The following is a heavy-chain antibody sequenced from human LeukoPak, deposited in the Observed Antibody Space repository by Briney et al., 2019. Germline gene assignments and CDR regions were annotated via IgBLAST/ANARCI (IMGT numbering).Heavy chain of an antibody. D-gene: IGHD2-2*02. Sequence: ASVKVSCKASGYTFTGYYMHWVRQAPGQGLEWMGWINPNSGGTNYAQKFQGRVTMTRDTSISTAYMELSRLRSDDTAVYYCARELPAAIGYYYYMDVWGKGTTVTVSS. CDR1: GYTFTGYY. J-gene: IGHJ6*03. V-gene: IGHV1-2*02. CDR3: ARELPAAIGYYYYMDV. CDR2: INPNSGGT.